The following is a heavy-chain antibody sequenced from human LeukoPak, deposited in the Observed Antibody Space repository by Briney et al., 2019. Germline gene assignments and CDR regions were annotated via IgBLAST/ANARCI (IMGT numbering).Heavy chain of an antibody. J-gene: IGHJ4*02. Sequence: GASVKVSCKTSGYTFIEYGISWVRQAPGQGFEWIGGFRPYNGDTDYAQKFQGRVTMTKDTSTSTAYMDLTSLRYDDTAVYYCAIDAAGRDLDFWGQGTPVTVSS. V-gene: IGHV1-18*01. CDR2: FRPYNGDT. D-gene: IGHD6-13*01. CDR1: GYTFIEYG. CDR3: AIDAAGRDLDF.